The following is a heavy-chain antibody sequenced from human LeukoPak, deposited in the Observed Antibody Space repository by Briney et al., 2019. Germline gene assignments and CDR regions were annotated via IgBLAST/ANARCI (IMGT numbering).Heavy chain of an antibody. CDR1: GGSMCSDGYY. CDR2: IYYSGST. Sequence: SETLSLTCTVSGGSMCSDGYYWGWVRQPPGEGLECIGSIYYSGSTYYNPSLRSRVTISVDTSKNQFSLKLSSVTAADTAVYYCARVIGYSYGHIDYWGQGSLVIVSS. D-gene: IGHD5-18*01. CDR3: ARVIGYSYGHIDY. V-gene: IGHV4-39*01. J-gene: IGHJ4*02.